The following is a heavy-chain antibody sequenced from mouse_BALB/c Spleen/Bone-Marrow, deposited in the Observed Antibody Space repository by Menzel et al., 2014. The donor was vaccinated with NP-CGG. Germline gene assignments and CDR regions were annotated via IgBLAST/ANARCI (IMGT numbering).Heavy chain of an antibody. V-gene: IGHV14-3*02. J-gene: IGHJ3*01. Sequence: VQLQQSGAELVKPGASVKLSCTASGFNIKDTYMHWVKQRPEQGLEWIGRIDPANGNTKYDPKFQGKATITADTSSNTAYLQLSSITSEDTAVYYCANYYYGSSLFAYWGQGTLVTVSA. CDR1: GFNIKDTY. CDR2: IDPANGNT. D-gene: IGHD1-1*01. CDR3: ANYYYGSSLFAY.